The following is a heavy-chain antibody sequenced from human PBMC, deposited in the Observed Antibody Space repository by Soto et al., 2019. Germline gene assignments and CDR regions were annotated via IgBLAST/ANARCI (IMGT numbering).Heavy chain of an antibody. Sequence: ELQLVQSGAEVKKPGESLKISCKGSGYNFANYWIGWVRQMPGKGLEWMGIIYPGNSDTRYSPSFQGQVTISADTSISTAYLEWSSLKASDTAIYYCARHVYYDVSKKNYWGQGTLVTVSS. CDR3: ARHVYYDVSKKNY. CDR2: IYPGNSDT. D-gene: IGHD3-3*01. CDR1: GYNFANYW. J-gene: IGHJ4*02. V-gene: IGHV5-51*01.